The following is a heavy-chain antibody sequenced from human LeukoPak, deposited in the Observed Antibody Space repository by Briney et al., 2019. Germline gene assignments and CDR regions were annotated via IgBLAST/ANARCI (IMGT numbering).Heavy chain of an antibody. J-gene: IGHJ4*02. CDR1: GYSFSSYG. CDR2: ISARNGNR. D-gene: IGHD5-24*01. CDR3: AGDGDGHNYGLIDF. V-gene: IGHV1-18*01. Sequence: ASVKVSCKTSGYSFSSYGFSWVRQAPGQGLEWMAWISARNGNRNFAQKFQDRVLLTTDTSTNTAYMELRSLKSDDTAVYYCAGDGDGHNYGLIDFWGQGTLVSVSS.